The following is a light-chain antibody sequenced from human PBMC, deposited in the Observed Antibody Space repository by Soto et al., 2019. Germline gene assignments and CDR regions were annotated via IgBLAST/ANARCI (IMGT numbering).Light chain of an antibody. CDR2: DAS. CDR3: QQRSNWPYT. V-gene: IGKV3-11*01. CDR1: QSVSSY. Sequence: EVVMTQSPATLSVSPGERATLSCWASQSVSSYLAWYQQKPGQAPRLLIYDASNRATGIPARFSGSGSGTDFTLTISSLEPEDFAVYYCQQRSNWPYTFGQGTRLEIK. J-gene: IGKJ5*01.